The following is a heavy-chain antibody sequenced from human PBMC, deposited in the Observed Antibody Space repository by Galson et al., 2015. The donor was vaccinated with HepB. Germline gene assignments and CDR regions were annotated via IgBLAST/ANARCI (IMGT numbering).Heavy chain of an antibody. CDR3: ARGGRKLRYFDWLRDYYYYYGMDV. CDR2: INAGNGNT. V-gene: IGHV1-3*01. CDR1: GYTFTNYA. J-gene: IGHJ6*02. D-gene: IGHD3-9*01. Sequence: SVKVSCKASGYTFTNYAIHWVRQAPGQRLEWMGWINAGNGNTKYSQKFQGRVTITADKSTSTAYMELSSLRSEDTAVYYCARGGRKLRYFDWLRDYYYYYGMDVWGQGTTVTVSS.